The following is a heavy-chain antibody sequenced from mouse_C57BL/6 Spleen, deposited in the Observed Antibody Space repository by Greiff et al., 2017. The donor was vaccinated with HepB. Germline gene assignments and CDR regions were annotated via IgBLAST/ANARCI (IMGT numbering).Heavy chain of an antibody. V-gene: IGHV5-6-3*01. CDR2: INSNGGST. Sequence: EVQRVESGGGLVQPGGSLKLSCAASGFTFSSYGMSWVRQTPDKRLELVATINSNGGSTYYPDSVKGRFTISRDNAKNTLYLQMSSLKSEDTAMYYLARMARTINWGQGTTLTVSS. CDR1: GFTFSSYG. J-gene: IGHJ2*01. CDR3: ARMARTIN.